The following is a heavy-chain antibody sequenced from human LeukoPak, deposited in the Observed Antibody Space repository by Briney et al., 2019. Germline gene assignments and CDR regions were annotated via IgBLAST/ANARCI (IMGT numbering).Heavy chain of an antibody. Sequence: SETLSLTCAVSGGSISSSNWWSWVRQPPGKGLEWIGEIYHSGSTNYNPSLKSRLTISVDTSKNQFSLKLSSVTAADTAVYYCARATTYYYDTSDYYILDYWGQGTLVTVSS. CDR3: ARATTYYYDTSDYYILDY. J-gene: IGHJ4*02. CDR1: GGSISSSNW. D-gene: IGHD3-22*01. V-gene: IGHV4-4*02. CDR2: IYHSGST.